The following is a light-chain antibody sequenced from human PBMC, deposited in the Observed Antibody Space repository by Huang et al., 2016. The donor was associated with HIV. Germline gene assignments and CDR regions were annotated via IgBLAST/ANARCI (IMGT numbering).Light chain of an antibody. CDR1: QSVATY. CDR2: DAS. V-gene: IGKV3-11*01. J-gene: IGKJ4*01. CDR3: QQRSDWPLT. Sequence: EIVLTQSPATLSFSPWDRATLSCRASQSVATYLAWYQQRSGQAPRLLIYDASNRVPGVPARFSGSGSGTDFTLTISSLEPEDFAIYYCQQRSDWPLTFGGGTKVEMK.